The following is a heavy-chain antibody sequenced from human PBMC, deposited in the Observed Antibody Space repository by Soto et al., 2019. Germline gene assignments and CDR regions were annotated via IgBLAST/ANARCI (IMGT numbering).Heavy chain of an antibody. CDR1: GGTFSSYA. V-gene: IGHV1-69*13. Sequence: ASVKVSCKASGGTFSSYAISWVRQAPGQGLEWMGGIIPIFGTANYAQKFQGRVTITADESTSTAYMELSSLRSEDTAVYYCARLEWEAMKRYSYGQNELYYYGMDVWGQGTTVTVSS. CDR3: ARLEWEAMKRYSYGQNELYYYGMDV. D-gene: IGHD5-18*01. J-gene: IGHJ6*02. CDR2: IIPIFGTA.